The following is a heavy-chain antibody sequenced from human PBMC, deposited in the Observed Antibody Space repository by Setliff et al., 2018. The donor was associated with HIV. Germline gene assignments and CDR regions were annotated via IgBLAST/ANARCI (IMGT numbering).Heavy chain of an antibody. CDR2: INPHSGGT. D-gene: IGHD3-22*01. Sequence: ASVKVSCKASGYTFTGYYIYWVRQAPGQGLEWMGWINPHSGGTNYAQKFQGRVTMTRDTSISTASMELSRLRSDDTAVYYCARGVYYYDSSGYPRDPFDLWGQGTMVTVSS. CDR3: ARGVYYYDSSGYPRDPFDL. CDR1: GYTFTGYY. V-gene: IGHV1-2*02. J-gene: IGHJ3*01.